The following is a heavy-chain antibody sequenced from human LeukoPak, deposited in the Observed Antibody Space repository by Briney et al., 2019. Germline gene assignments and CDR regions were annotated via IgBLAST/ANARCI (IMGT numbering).Heavy chain of an antibody. D-gene: IGHD2-2*01. V-gene: IGHV4-34*01. Sequence: SETLSLTCAVYGGSFSGYYWSWIRQPPGKGLEWIGEINHSGSTNYNPSLKSRVTISVDTSKNQFSLKLSSVTAADTAVYYCARGPVVPAAMVDSWGQGTLVTVSS. J-gene: IGHJ4*02. CDR3: ARGPVVPAAMVDS. CDR1: GGSFSGYY. CDR2: INHSGST.